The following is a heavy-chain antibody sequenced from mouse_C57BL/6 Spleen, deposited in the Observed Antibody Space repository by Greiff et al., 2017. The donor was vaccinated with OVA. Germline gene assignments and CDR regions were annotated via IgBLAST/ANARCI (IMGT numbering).Heavy chain of an antibody. Sequence: QVQLKESGAELVKPGASVKISCKASGYAFSSYWMNWVKQRPGKGLEWIGQIYPGDGDTNYNGKFKGKATLTADKSSSTAYMQLSSLTSEDSAVYFCARLTTVVATRWYFDYWGQGTTLTVSS. J-gene: IGHJ2*01. D-gene: IGHD1-1*01. CDR2: IYPGDGDT. V-gene: IGHV1-80*01. CDR1: GYAFSSYW. CDR3: ARLTTVVATRWYFDY.